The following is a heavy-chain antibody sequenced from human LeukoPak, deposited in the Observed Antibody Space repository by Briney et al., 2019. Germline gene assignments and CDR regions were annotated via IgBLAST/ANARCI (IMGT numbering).Heavy chain of an antibody. Sequence: PSETLSLTCTVSGGSISSSSYYWGWIRQPPGKGLEWIGSIYYSGSTYYNPSLKSRVTISVDTSKNQFSLKLSSVTAADTAVYYRARLRGYQLLLFVGFDYWGQGTLVTVSS. CDR3: ARLRGYQLLLFVGFDY. CDR1: GGSISSSSYY. CDR2: IYYSGST. D-gene: IGHD2-2*01. V-gene: IGHV4-39*01. J-gene: IGHJ4*02.